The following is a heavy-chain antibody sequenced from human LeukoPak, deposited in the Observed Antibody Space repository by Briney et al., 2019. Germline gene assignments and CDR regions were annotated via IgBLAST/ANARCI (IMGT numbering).Heavy chain of an antibody. Sequence: PGGSLRLSCAASGFTVSTNYMSWVRQAPGKGLEWVSILYSVGSTYYADSVKGRSTISRDNSKNTLYLQMNSLRAEDTAVYYCARDSVFGIIIKSFDYWGQGTLVTVSS. V-gene: IGHV3-53*01. D-gene: IGHD3-3*01. CDR1: GFTVSTNY. CDR3: ARDSVFGIIIKSFDY. J-gene: IGHJ4*02. CDR2: LYSVGST.